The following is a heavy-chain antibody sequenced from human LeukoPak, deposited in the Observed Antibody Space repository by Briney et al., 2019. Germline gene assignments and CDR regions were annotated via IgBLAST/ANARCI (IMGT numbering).Heavy chain of an antibody. V-gene: IGHV1-18*04. CDR1: GYTFTGYY. J-gene: IGHJ3*02. D-gene: IGHD2-15*01. CDR3: ARYCSGGSCSDAFDI. Sequence: ASVKVSCKASGYTFTGYYMHWVRQAPGQGLEWMGWISAYNGNTNYAQKLQGRVTMTTDTSTSTAYMELRSLRSDDTAVYYRARYCSGGSCSDAFDIWGQGTMVTVSS. CDR2: ISAYNGNT.